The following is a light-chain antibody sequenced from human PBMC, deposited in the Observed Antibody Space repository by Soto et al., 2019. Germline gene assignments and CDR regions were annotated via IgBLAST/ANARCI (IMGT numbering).Light chain of an antibody. J-gene: IGLJ2*01. Sequence: QSALTQPASVSGSPGQSVTISCTGTSSDVGSYNFVSWYQQHPGKAPKLMIFAVSNRPSGVSNRFSGSKSGNTASLTVSGLQAEDEADYYCSSYTGSSNVLFGGGTKLTVL. CDR2: AVS. CDR3: SSYTGSSNVL. V-gene: IGLV2-14*01. CDR1: SSDVGSYNF.